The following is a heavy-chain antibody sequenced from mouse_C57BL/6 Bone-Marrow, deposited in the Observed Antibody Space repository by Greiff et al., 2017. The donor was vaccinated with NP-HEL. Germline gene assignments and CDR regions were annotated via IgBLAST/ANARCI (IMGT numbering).Heavy chain of an antibody. CDR1: GFNIKDDY. CDR3: TTGGYYGGYFDV. Sequence: EVQLQESGAELVRPGASVKLSCTASGFNIKDDYMHWVKQRPEQGLEWIGWIDPENGDTEYASKFQGKATITADTSSNTAYLQLSSLTSEDTAVYYCTTGGYYGGYFDVWGTETTVTVSS. D-gene: IGHD2-3*01. J-gene: IGHJ1*03. CDR2: IDPENGDT. V-gene: IGHV14-4*01.